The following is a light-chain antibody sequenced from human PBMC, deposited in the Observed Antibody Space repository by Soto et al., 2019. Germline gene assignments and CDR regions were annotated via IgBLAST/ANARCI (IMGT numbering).Light chain of an antibody. CDR1: QSITNY. CDR3: QQRSNWPGT. Sequence: VLLTQSPGTLSLSPGERATLSCRTSQSITNYLAWYQQKAGQAPRLLIYAASNRATGIPARFSGSGSGTDFTLTISSLEPEDSAVYYCQQRSNWPGTFGQGTRLEIK. V-gene: IGKV3-11*01. CDR2: AAS. J-gene: IGKJ5*01.